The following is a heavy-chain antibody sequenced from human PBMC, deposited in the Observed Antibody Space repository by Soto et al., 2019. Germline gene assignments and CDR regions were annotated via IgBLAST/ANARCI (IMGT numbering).Heavy chain of an antibody. CDR1: GFSFSDYS. CDR3: AREARYDRGVYHYEGIDY. Sequence: EVQLLHSGGGLAQPGGSLTLSCAASGFSFSDYSMNWVRRAPGKGLEWVSAFSAGGDYRHYADSVKGRFTISRDNSKNTLFLQMNSLRAEDTARYYCAREARYDRGVYHYEGIDYWGQGTLVTVSS. D-gene: IGHD3-22*01. J-gene: IGHJ4*02. CDR2: FSAGGDYR. V-gene: IGHV3-23*01.